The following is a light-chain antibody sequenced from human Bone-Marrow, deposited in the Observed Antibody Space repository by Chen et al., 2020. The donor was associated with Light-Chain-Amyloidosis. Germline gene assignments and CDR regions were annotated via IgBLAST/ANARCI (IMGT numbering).Light chain of an antibody. CDR3: QQRSNWPVN. CDR1: QSVSNF. J-gene: IGKJ2*01. CDR2: DAS. Sequence: EIVLTQSPATLSLSPGERATFSCRASQSVSNFLAWYQQRPGQAPRLLIYDASNRATGIPARFSGSGSGTDFTLTISSLEPEDFAVYYCQQRSNWPVNFGQGTKLEI. V-gene: IGKV3-11*01.